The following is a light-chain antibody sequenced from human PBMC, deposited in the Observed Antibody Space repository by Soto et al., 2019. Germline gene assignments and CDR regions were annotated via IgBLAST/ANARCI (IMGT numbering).Light chain of an antibody. V-gene: IGLV1-44*01. CDR3: AAWDDSLNGVV. Sequence: QSVLTQPPSASGTPGQRVTLSCSGSSSNIGSNTVNWYQQLPGTAPKLLIYSNNQRHSGVPDRFSGSKAGTSASLAISGLQSEDEADYYCAAWDDSLNGVVLGGGTKLTVL. CDR1: SSNIGSNT. CDR2: SNN. J-gene: IGLJ2*01.